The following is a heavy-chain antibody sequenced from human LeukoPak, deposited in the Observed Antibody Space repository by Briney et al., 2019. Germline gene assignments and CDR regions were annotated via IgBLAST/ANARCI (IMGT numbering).Heavy chain of an antibody. CDR3: ARVPSDILTGYYPYYYYYMDV. CDR2: ISSSSSYI. CDR1: GFTFSSYS. J-gene: IGHJ6*03. Sequence: TGGSLRLSCAASGFTFSSYSMNWVRQAPGKGLEWVSSISSSSSYIYYADSVKGRFTISRDNAKNSLYLQMNSLRAEDTAVYYCARVPSDILTGYYPYYYYYMDVWGKGTTVTVSS. D-gene: IGHD3-9*01. V-gene: IGHV3-21*01.